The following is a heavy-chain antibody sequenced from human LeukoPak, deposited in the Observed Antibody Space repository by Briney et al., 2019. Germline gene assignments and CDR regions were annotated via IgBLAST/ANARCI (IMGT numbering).Heavy chain of an antibody. Sequence: GGSLRLSCAASGLTFSSYAMIWVRQAPGKGLEWVSVICGGGGCTYYADSVKGRFTISRDNSKNTLYLQMNSLRVEDTAIYYCAKGYSSGWYEKLPDYWGQGTLVTVSS. CDR2: ICGGGGCT. J-gene: IGHJ4*02. CDR1: GLTFSSYA. V-gene: IGHV3-23*01. CDR3: AKGYSSGWYEKLPDY. D-gene: IGHD6-19*01.